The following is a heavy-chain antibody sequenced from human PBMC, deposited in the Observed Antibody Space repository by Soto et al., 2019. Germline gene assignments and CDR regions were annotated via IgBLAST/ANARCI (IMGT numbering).Heavy chain of an antibody. D-gene: IGHD4-17*01. CDR1: GFTFSSYG. CDR3: AREHGEHSDAFDI. Sequence: GGSLRLSCAASGFTFSSYGMHWVRQAPGKGLEWVAVIWYDGSNKYYADSVKGRFTISRDNSKNTLYLQMNSLRAEDTAVYYCAREHGEHSDAFDIWGQGTMVTVSS. J-gene: IGHJ3*02. V-gene: IGHV3-33*01. CDR2: IWYDGSNK.